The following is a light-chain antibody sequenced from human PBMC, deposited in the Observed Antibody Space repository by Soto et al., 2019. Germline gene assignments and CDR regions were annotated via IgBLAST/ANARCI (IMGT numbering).Light chain of an antibody. CDR2: SDS. J-gene: IGLJ3*02. Sequence: SYVLTQPPSVSVAPGQTARITCGGNNIGSKRVHWYQQKPGQAPVLVISSDSDRPSAIPERFSGSNSGNTATLTISRVEAGDESDYYCQVWDNTRDHVVFGGGTKLTVL. V-gene: IGLV3-21*04. CDR1: NIGSKR. CDR3: QVWDNTRDHVV.